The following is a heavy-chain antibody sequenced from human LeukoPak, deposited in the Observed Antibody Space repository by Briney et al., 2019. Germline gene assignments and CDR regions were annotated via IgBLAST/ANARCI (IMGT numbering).Heavy chain of an antibody. CDR1: GGSFSGYY. CDR3: ARGRCYGV. V-gene: IGHV4-34*01. D-gene: IGHD2-2*01. J-gene: IGHJ4*02. CDR2: INHSGST. Sequence: PSETLSLTCAVYGGSFSGYYWSWIRQPPGKGLEWIGEINHSGSTNYNPSLKSRVTISVDTSKNQFSLKLSSVTAADTAVYYCARGRCYGVWGQGTLVTVSS.